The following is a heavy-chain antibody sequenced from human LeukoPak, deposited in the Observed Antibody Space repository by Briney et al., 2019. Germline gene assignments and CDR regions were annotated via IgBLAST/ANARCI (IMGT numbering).Heavy chain of an antibody. CDR2: INWNGGST. Sequence: GGSLRLPCAASGFTFDDYGMSWVRQAPGKGLEWVSGINWNGGSTGYADSVKGRFTISRDNAKNSLYLQMNSLRAEDTAIYYCAREGTYGQWFDPWGQGTLVTVSS. D-gene: IGHD4-17*01. CDR1: GFTFDDYG. V-gene: IGHV3-20*04. J-gene: IGHJ5*02. CDR3: AREGTYGQWFDP.